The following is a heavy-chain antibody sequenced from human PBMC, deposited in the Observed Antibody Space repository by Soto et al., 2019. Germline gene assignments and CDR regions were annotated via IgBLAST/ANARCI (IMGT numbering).Heavy chain of an antibody. Sequence: SATLSLTCAVSGYSINSVDYWGWIRQPPGKGLEWIDSIYHSGSTYKNPSLKSRVTLSLDTSKNHLSLRLSSVTAADTAVYYCGRAVDSMSWSWFDPWGQGTLVTVSS. J-gene: IGHJ5*02. D-gene: IGHD6-13*01. CDR3: GRAVDSMSWSWFDP. CDR2: IYHSGST. CDR1: GYSINSVDY. V-gene: IGHV4-38-2*01.